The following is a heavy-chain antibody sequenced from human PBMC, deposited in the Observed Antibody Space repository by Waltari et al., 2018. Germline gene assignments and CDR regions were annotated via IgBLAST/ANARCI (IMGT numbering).Heavy chain of an antibody. D-gene: IGHD1-1*01. CDR3: ARYNTPGSDAFDS. V-gene: IGHV1-69*05. J-gene: IGHJ3*02. CDR2: ISPSFGTA. CDR1: GGTFSSYA. Sequence: QVQLVQSGAEVKKPGSSVKVSCKASGGTFSSYAISWVRQAPGQGLEWIGGISPSFGTANYAQKVQGRVTVTTDESTSTAYMGLSSLRSEDTAVYCCARYNTPGSDAFDSWGQGTMVTVSS.